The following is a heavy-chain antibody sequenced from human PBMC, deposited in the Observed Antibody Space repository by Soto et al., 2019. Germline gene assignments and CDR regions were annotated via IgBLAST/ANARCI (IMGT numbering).Heavy chain of an antibody. CDR2: INTGNDNT. CDR1: GYSFTDYA. V-gene: IGHV1-3*04. J-gene: IGHJ6*02. Sequence: ASVKVSCKASGYSFTDYAIHWVRQAPGQRLEWMGWINTGNDNTKYSQKFQGRVTITRDTSASTVYMDLSSLRSEDTAVYYCARLHCSSISCYAGIRYYYYGMDVWGQGTTVTVSS. CDR3: ARLHCSSISCYAGIRYYYYGMDV. D-gene: IGHD2-2*01.